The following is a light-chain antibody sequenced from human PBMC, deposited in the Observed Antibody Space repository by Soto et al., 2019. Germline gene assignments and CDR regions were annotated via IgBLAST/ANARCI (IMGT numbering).Light chain of an antibody. Sequence: QSVLTQPPSVSGAPGQKVTISCTRSSSNIGAAYDVHRYQHLPGTAPTLLIYGNNNRPSGVADRFSGSKSGTSASLAITGLHAEDEADYYCQSYDSSLSGWVFGGGTQLTVL. J-gene: IGLJ3*02. CDR1: SSNIGAAYD. V-gene: IGLV1-40*01. CDR2: GNN. CDR3: QSYDSSLSGWV.